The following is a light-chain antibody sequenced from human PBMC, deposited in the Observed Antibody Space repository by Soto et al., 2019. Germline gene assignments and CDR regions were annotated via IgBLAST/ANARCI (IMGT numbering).Light chain of an antibody. CDR1: SSDVGGYNY. J-gene: IGLJ1*01. Sequence: QPASVSGSPGQSITISCTGTSSDVGGYNYVSWYQQHPGKAPKLMIYEVSNRPSGVSNRFSGSKSGNTASLTISGLQAEDEADYYCSSYTSSSTYVFGTGTKLTVL. V-gene: IGLV2-14*01. CDR2: EVS. CDR3: SSYTSSSTYV.